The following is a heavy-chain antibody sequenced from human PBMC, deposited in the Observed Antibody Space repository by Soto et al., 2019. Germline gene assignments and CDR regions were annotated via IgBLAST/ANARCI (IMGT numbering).Heavy chain of an antibody. CDR1: GSTFSNHI. J-gene: IGHJ4*02. CDR2: IIPILDIT. Sequence: QVQLVQSGAEVKKPGSSVKVSCKASGSTFSNHIITWVRQAPGQGLEWMGRIIPILDITNYAQKFQGRVTITTHKSTTTAYMEVSSLSSEDTAVYYCARDSPIGSTFSGHDDIDSWGQGTLVTVSS. V-gene: IGHV1-69*08. D-gene: IGHD5-12*01. CDR3: ARDSPIGSTFSGHDDIDS.